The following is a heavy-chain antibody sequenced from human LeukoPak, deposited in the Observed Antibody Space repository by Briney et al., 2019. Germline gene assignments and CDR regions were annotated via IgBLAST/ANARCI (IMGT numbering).Heavy chain of an antibody. CDR2: ISYDGSNK. J-gene: IGHJ4*02. Sequence: GGSLRLSCAASGFTFSSYGMHWVRQAPGKGLEWVAVISYDGSNKYYADSVKGRFTISRDNSKNTLYLQMNSLRAEDTAVYYCARGDYYDTPEYYFDYWGQGTLVTVSS. CDR1: GFTFSSYG. CDR3: ARGDYYDTPEYYFDY. D-gene: IGHD3-22*01. V-gene: IGHV3-30*03.